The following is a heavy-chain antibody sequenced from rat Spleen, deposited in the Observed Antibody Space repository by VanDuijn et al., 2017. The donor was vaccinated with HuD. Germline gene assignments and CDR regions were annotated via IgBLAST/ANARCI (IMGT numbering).Heavy chain of an antibody. CDR1: GFTFSNYY. CDR3: ARHDYDGYDY. CDR2: ISTGGGNT. V-gene: IGHV5-25*01. D-gene: IGHD1-12*03. Sequence: EVQLVESGGGLVQPGRSMKLSCAALGFTFSNYYMAWVRQAPTKGLEWVASISTGGGNTYYRHSVRGRFTISRDNAKNTQYLQMDSLRSEDTATYYCARHDYDGYDYWGQGVMVTVSS. J-gene: IGHJ2*01.